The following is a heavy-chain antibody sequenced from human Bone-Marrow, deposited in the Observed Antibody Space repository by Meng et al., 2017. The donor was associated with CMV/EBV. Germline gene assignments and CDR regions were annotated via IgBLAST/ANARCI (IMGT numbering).Heavy chain of an antibody. CDR2: ISYDGSNK. CDR3: ARLGYYDFWSGYFSGMDV. J-gene: IGHJ6*02. D-gene: IGHD3-3*01. Sequence: GESLKISCVVSGFTFSSFAMSWVRQAPGKGLEWVAVISYDGSNKYYADSVKGRFTISRDNSKNTLYLQMNSLRAEDTAVYYCARLGYYDFWSGYFSGMDVWGQGTAVTVSS. CDR1: GFTFSSFA. V-gene: IGHV3-30-3*01.